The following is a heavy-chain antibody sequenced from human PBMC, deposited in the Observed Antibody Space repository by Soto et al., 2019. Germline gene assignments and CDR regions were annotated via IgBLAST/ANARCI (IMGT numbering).Heavy chain of an antibody. D-gene: IGHD5-12*01. V-gene: IGHV4-34*01. CDR1: GGSFSGYY. J-gene: IGHJ4*02. CDR3: VVATISRASDY. CDR2: INHSGST. Sequence: QVQLQQWGAGLLKPSETLSLTCAVYGGSFSGYYWSWIRQPPGKGLEWIGEINHSGSTNYNPSLKSRVTLSLYTSKNQFSLTLSSVTAADPAVYYCVVATISRASDYWGQGTLVTVSS.